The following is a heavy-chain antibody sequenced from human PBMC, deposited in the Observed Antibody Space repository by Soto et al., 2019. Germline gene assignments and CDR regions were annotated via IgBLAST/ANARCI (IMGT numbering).Heavy chain of an antibody. Sequence: AGGGLGLSCAAPGFTFSSFSIHWGRPAPRKGLEWVAVISYDGSNKYYADSVKGRFTISRDNSKNTLYLQMNSLRAEDTAVYYCAREPDNSGWYDAFDIWGQGTMVTVSS. V-gene: IGHV3-30-3*01. CDR1: GFTFSSFS. CDR2: ISYDGSNK. J-gene: IGHJ3*02. CDR3: AREPDNSGWYDAFDI. D-gene: IGHD6-19*01.